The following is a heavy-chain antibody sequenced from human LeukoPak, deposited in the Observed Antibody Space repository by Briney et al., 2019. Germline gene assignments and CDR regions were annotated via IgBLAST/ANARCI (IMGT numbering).Heavy chain of an antibody. Sequence: SETLSLTCTVSGGTNSSYYWSWIRQPPGKGLEWIGYVYYSGSTNYNPSLKSRVTISVDTSKNQFSLKLSSVTAADTAVYYCARSVGYFDYWGQGTLVTVSS. V-gene: IGHV4-59*01. CDR3: ARSVGYFDY. CDR2: VYYSGST. J-gene: IGHJ4*02. CDR1: GGTNSSYY.